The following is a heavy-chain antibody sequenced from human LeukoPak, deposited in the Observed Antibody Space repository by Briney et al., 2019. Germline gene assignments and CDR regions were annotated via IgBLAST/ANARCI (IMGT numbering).Heavy chain of an antibody. CDR3: ARGWELLGDHWFDP. Sequence: GASVKVSCKSSGDTFTSYDINWVRQATGQGLEWMGRMNPNSGNTGYAQKFQGRVTMTRNTSISTAYMELSSLRSEDTAIYYCARGWELLGDHWFDPWGQGTLVTVSS. V-gene: IGHV1-8*01. D-gene: IGHD1-26*01. J-gene: IGHJ5*02. CDR2: MNPNSGNT. CDR1: GDTFTSYD.